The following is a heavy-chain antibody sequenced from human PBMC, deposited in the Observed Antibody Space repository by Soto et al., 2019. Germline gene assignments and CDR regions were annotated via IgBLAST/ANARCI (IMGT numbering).Heavy chain of an antibody. CDR3: AKDSYDILTGPQQYFDY. J-gene: IGHJ4*02. D-gene: IGHD3-9*01. CDR1: GFTFSSYA. CDR2: ISGSGGST. Sequence: GGSLRLSCAASGFTFSSYAMSWVRQAPGKGLEWVSAISGSGGSTYYADSVKGRFTISRDNSKNTLYLQMNSLRAEDTAVYYCAKDSYDILTGPQQYFDYWGQGTLVTVS. V-gene: IGHV3-23*01.